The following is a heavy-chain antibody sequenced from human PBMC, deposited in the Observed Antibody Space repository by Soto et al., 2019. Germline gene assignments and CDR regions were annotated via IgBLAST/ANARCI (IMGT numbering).Heavy chain of an antibody. CDR3: ARNRDPSPKTQRMNV. V-gene: IGHV3-21*06. Sequence: GGSLRLSCTPSGLSFSTHSMNWVRHAPGEGLEWVSSISSSSYYISYADSVKGRFTISRDNAKNTLFLQMNSLRADDTAVCYCARNRDPSPKTQRMNVWGQAITVTVTS. J-gene: IGHJ6*02. CDR2: ISSSSYYI. D-gene: IGHD2-2*01. CDR1: GLSFSTHS.